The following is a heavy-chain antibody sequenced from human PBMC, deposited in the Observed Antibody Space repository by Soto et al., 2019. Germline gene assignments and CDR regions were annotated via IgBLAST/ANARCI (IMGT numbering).Heavy chain of an antibody. CDR3: AKNAGDMLTGNDAFDI. J-gene: IGHJ3*02. D-gene: IGHD3-9*01. V-gene: IGHV3-21*01. CDR2: ISSSSRYI. CDR1: GLTFNIYS. Sequence: LRLSCAASGLTFNIYSMNWVRQAPGTGLEWVSSISSSSRYIYYADSVKGRFTISRDNAKNSLFLQMNSLRAEDTDVYYCAKNAGDMLTGNDAFDIWGQGTLVTVSS.